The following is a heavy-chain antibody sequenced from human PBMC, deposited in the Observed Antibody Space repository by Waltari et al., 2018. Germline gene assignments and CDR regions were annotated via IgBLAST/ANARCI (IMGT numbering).Heavy chain of an antibody. D-gene: IGHD3-16*01. CDR2: IYPGDSDT. CDR3: ARHYAPSTYCAGTNCFYYGMDV. Sequence: EVQLVQSGAEVKKPGESLKISCKVSGYSFTNYWIGWVRQMPGKGLEWMGIIYPGDSDTRYSPSFEGQVTISADRSIGTAYLQWSNLKASDTAIYYCARHYAPSTYCAGTNCFYYGMDVWGQGTTVTVSS. V-gene: IGHV5-51*01. J-gene: IGHJ6*02. CDR1: GYSFTNYW.